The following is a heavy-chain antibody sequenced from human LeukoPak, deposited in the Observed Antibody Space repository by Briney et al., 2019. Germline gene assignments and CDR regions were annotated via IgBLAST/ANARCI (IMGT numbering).Heavy chain of an antibody. CDR3: ARYNWGAYYFDY. V-gene: IGHV5-51*01. CDR1: GYSFTTYW. Sequence: GESLRISCKVSGYSFTTYWIAWVRQMPWKVLEWMGIMYPGDSDTKYSPSFQGEATISADRSINTAYLQWSSLKASDTAMYYCARYNWGAYYFDYWGQGTLVTVSS. D-gene: IGHD1-1*01. J-gene: IGHJ4*02. CDR2: MYPGDSDT.